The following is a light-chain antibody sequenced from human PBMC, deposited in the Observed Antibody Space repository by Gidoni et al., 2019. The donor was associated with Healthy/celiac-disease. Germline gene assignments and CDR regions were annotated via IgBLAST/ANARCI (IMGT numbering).Light chain of an antibody. V-gene: IGKV2-28*01. J-gene: IGKJ4*01. CDR2: LGS. CDR1: QSLQHSNGYNY. CDR3: MQALHTPPT. Sequence: DIEMTQSPLSLPVTTGETASISCRYSQSLQHSNGYNYLDWYLQKPGQSPQLLIYLGSTRASGVPYRFSGSGSGTDFTLNISRVEAEDFAVYYCMQALHTPPTFXGXTKVEIK.